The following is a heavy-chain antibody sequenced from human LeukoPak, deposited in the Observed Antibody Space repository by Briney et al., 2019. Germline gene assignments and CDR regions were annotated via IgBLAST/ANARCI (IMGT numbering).Heavy chain of an antibody. J-gene: IGHJ4*02. D-gene: IGHD6-13*01. CDR3: ARDPVGAAGVEYFDG. CDR1: GLTVSKNN. Sequence: GGSLRLSCAASGLTVSKNNLNWVHQAPGKCLEWVSVIYIDGNTYYGDSVKDRFTISRDNSKNIVYLQMDSLRAEDTAVYYCARDPVGAAGVEYFDGWGQGTLVTVSS. V-gene: IGHV3-66*01. CDR2: IYIDGNT.